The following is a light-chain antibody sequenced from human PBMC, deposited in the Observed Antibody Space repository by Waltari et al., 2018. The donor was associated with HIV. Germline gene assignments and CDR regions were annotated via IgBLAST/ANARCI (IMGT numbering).Light chain of an antibody. CDR1: KLADKF. CDR2: HNS. V-gene: IGLV3-1*01. J-gene: IGLJ2*01. Sequence: PQPPSVSVSSGQTASITCSGEKLADKFPCWYQKKPGQPPILLVSHNSRRPSGVPERFSASKSANTATLTIRGAQPVDESEYFCQAWDANHVIFGGGTTLTVL. CDR3: QAWDANHVI.